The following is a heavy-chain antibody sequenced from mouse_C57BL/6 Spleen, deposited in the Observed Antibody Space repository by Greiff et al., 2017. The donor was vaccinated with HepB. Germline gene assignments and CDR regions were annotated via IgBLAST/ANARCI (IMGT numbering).Heavy chain of an antibody. D-gene: IGHD1-1*01. Sequence: EVQLVESGGGLVKPGGSLKLSCAASGFTFSSYAMSWVRQTPEKRLEWVATISDCGSYTYYPDNVKGRFTISRDNAKNNLYLQMSHLKTEDTSMYYCAGESGGSSYVTTWFAYWGQGTLVTVSA. J-gene: IGHJ3*01. CDR3: AGESGGSSYVTTWFAY. CDR2: ISDCGSYT. V-gene: IGHV5-4*01. CDR1: GFTFSSYA.